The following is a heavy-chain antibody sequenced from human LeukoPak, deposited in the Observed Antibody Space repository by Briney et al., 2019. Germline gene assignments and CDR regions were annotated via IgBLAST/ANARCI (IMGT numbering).Heavy chain of an antibody. CDR3: AKGYTWNNIRLLDY. J-gene: IGHJ4*02. Sequence: GGSLRLSCAASGFTFSSYAMSWVRQAPGKGLEWVSAISASGGSTYYADSVKGRFTISRGNSKNTLYLQMNSLRAEDTAVYYCAKGYTWNNIRLLDYWGQGTLVTVSS. D-gene: IGHD1/OR15-1a*01. CDR2: ISASGGST. CDR1: GFTFSSYA. V-gene: IGHV3-23*01.